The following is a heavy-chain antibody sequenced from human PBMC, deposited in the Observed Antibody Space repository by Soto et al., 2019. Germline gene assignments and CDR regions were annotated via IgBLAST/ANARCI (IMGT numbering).Heavy chain of an antibody. D-gene: IGHD3-3*01. Sequence: SETLSLTCAVSGGSISSSNWWSCVRQPPGKGLEWIGEIYHSGSTNYNPSLKSRVTISVDKSKNQFSLKLSSVTAADTAVYYCARRTYYDFWSGYSSRDYHYYGMDVWGQGTTVTVSS. CDR2: IYHSGST. CDR3: ARRTYYDFWSGYSSRDYHYYGMDV. J-gene: IGHJ6*02. V-gene: IGHV4-4*02. CDR1: GGSISSSNW.